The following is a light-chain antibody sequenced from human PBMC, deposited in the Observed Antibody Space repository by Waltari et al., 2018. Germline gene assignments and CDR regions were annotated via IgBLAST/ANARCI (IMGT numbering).Light chain of an antibody. CDR1: QSLLHSNGNNY. CDR2: LGS. Sequence: DIVMTQSPLSLPVTPGEPASISCSSSQSLLHSNGNNYVDWYLQKPGQSPQVLIYLGSNRASGVPDRFSGSGSGTDFTLKISRVEAEDVGVYYCMQALQTPLTFGGGTKVEIK. V-gene: IGKV2-28*01. J-gene: IGKJ4*01. CDR3: MQALQTPLT.